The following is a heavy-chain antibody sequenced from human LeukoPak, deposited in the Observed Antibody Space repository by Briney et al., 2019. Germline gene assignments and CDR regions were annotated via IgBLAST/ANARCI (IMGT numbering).Heavy chain of an antibody. Sequence: KPSETLSLTCTVSGGSISSYYWSWIRQPPGKGLEWIGYIYYSGSTNYNPSLKSRVTISVDTSKNQFSLKLSSVTAADPAVYYCARISNDAFDIWGQGTMVTASS. CDR3: ARISNDAFDI. J-gene: IGHJ3*02. CDR2: IYYSGST. V-gene: IGHV4-59*01. CDR1: GGSISSYY.